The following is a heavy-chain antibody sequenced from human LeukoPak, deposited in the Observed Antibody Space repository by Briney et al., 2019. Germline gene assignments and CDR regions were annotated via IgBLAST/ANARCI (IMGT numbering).Heavy chain of an antibody. CDR1: GFTFSSYS. D-gene: IGHD3-9*01. CDR3: ARSGRPYYDILTGYYPAGNWFDP. J-gene: IGHJ5*02. V-gene: IGHV3-30-3*01. Sequence: GRSLRLSCAASGFTFSSYSMHWVRQAPGKGLEWVAGLLYDGSNKEYADSVRGRFTISRDNSKNTLYLHMNSLRFEDTAVYYCARSGRPYYDILTGYYPAGNWFDPWGQGTLVTVSS. CDR2: LLYDGSNK.